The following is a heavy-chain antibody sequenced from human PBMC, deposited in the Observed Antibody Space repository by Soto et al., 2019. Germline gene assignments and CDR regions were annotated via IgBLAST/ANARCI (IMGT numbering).Heavy chain of an antibody. J-gene: IGHJ4*02. Sequence: EVQLLESGGGLVQPGGSLRLSCAASGFTFSSYAMRWVRQAPGKGLEWVSAISGSGGSTYYADSVKGRFTISRDNSKNTLYLQMTSLRAADTALYYCARRGSGSYYDYWGQGTLVTVS. CDR3: ARRGSGSYYDY. CDR1: GFTFSSYA. V-gene: IGHV3-23*01. D-gene: IGHD1-26*01. CDR2: ISGSGGST.